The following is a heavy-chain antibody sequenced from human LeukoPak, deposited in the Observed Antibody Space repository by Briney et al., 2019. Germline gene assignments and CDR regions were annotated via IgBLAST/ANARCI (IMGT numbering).Heavy chain of an antibody. J-gene: IGHJ5*02. CDR3: ARDDGNGDYSPFDP. V-gene: IGHV1-18*04. D-gene: IGHD4-17*01. CDR2: ISAYNGNT. CDR1: GYTFTSYY. Sequence: ASVKVSCKASGYTFTSYYMHWVRQAPGQGLEWMGWISAYNGNTNYAQKLQGRVTMTTDTSTSTAYMELRSLRSEDTAVYYCARDDGNGDYSPFDPWGQGTLVTVSS.